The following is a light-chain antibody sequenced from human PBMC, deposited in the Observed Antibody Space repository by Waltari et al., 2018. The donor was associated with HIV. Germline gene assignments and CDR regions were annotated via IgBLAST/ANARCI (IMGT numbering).Light chain of an antibody. CDR1: SPNIGPHA. CDR3: QSYDSSLSGSV. CDR2: NDN. Sequence: QSVLTQPPSVSGAPGQRVTLSCTGSSPNIGPHAVHWYQQVPGRAPKLLIYNDNNRPSGVPDRFSGSKSGTSASLAITGLQAEDETDYYCQSYDSSLSGSVFGGGTKLTVL. J-gene: IGLJ2*01. V-gene: IGLV1-40*01.